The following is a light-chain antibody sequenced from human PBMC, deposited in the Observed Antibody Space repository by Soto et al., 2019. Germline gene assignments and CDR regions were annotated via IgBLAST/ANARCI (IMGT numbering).Light chain of an antibody. CDR2: GVS. CDR1: QSVTSN. V-gene: IGKV3-11*01. Sequence: EIVFTQSSATLSLSQGERASLSCRASQSVTSNALAWYQQKPGQAPRLLIYGVSSRATGIPDRFSGSGSGTDFTLTISSLEPEDFAVYYCQQRSKWPLTFGGGTKVDI. J-gene: IGKJ4*01. CDR3: QQRSKWPLT.